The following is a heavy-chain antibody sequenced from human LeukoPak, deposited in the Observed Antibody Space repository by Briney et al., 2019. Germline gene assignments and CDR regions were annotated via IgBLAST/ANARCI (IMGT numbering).Heavy chain of an antibody. J-gene: IGHJ6*02. D-gene: IGHD6-19*01. CDR3: TSPAYSSGWYEYPDYCYYGMDV. V-gene: IGHV3-73*01. CDR1: GFTFSGSA. CDR2: IRSKANSYAT. Sequence: GGSLRLSCAASGFTFSGSAMHWVRQASGKGLEWVGRIRSKANSYATAYAASVKGRFTISRDDSKNTAYLQMNSLKTEDTAVYYCTSPAYSSGWYEYPDYCYYGMDVWGQGTTVTVSS.